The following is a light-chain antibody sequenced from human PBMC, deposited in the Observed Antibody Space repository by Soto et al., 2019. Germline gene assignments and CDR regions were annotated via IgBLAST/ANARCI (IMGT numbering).Light chain of an antibody. CDR3: QQYDNWPRA. Sequence: EIVMTQSPATLSVSPGERATLSCRASQSVSTNLVWYQQKPGQAPRLLIYGASTRATGFPARFSGSGSGTDFTLTISSLQSEDFAVYYCQQYDNWPRAFGQGTKV. V-gene: IGKV3-15*01. CDR1: QSVSTN. J-gene: IGKJ1*01. CDR2: GAS.